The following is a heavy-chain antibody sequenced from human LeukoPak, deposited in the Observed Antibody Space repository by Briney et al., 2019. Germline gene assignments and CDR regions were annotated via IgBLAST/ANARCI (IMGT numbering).Heavy chain of an antibody. V-gene: IGHV3-23*01. Sequence: PGGSLRLSCAASGFTFSNYAMSWVRQAPGKGLEWVSAISGSGGSTYYADSVKGRFTISRDNSKNTLYLQMNSLRAEDTAVYCCAKDGHCSGGSCYGNYFDYWGQGTLVTVSS. CDR1: GFTFSNYA. CDR2: ISGSGGST. D-gene: IGHD2-15*01. CDR3: AKDGHCSGGSCYGNYFDY. J-gene: IGHJ4*02.